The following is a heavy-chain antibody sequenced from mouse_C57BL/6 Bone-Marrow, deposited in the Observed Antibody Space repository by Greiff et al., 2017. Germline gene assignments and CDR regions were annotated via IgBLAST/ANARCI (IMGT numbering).Heavy chain of an antibody. Sequence: EVKLMESGPGLVKPSQSLSLTCSVTGYSLTSGYYWTCLRQFPGNKLEWMGYISYDGSNNYNPSLKTRISITRYPSKNQFFLKLNSVTTEDTATYYCAREDIYYYGSSYNPFAYWGQGTLVTVSA. CDR3: AREDIYYYGSSYNPFAY. CDR2: ISYDGSN. J-gene: IGHJ3*01. D-gene: IGHD1-1*01. CDR1: GYSLTSGYY. V-gene: IGHV3-6*01.